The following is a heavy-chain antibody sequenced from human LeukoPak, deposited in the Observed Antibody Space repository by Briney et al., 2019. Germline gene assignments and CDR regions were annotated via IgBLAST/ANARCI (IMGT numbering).Heavy chain of an antibody. CDR1: GGSFSGYY. J-gene: IGHJ3*02. CDR2: INHSGST. D-gene: IGHD3-3*01. V-gene: IGHV4-34*09. CDR3: ARSLPFTIFGVVIRSPAAFDI. Sequence: PSETLSLTCAVYGGSFSGYYWSWIRQPPGKGLEWIGEINHSGSTNYNPSLKSRVTISVDTSKNQFSLRLSSVTAADTAVYYCARSLPFTIFGVVIRSPAAFDIWGQGTMVTVSS.